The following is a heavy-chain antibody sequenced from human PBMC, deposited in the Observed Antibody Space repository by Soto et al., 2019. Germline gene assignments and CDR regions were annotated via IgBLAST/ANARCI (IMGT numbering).Heavy chain of an antibody. CDR1: GGSISSSNW. CDR2: IYHSGST. V-gene: IGHV4-4*02. CDR3: ARGSDYDFWSGYPNWFDP. Sequence: SETLSLTCAVSGGSISSSNWWSWVRQPPGKGLEWIGEIYHSGSTNYNPSLKSRVTISVDKSKNQFSLKLSSVTAADTAVYYCARGSDYDFWSGYPNWFDPWGQGTLVTVSS. J-gene: IGHJ5*02. D-gene: IGHD3-3*01.